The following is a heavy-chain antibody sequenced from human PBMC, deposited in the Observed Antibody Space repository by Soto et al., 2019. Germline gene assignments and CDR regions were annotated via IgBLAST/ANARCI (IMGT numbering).Heavy chain of an antibody. CDR1: GFTFSSYS. J-gene: IGHJ6*02. CDR3: ARVGCSGGSCYYYYYYYGMDV. V-gene: IGHV3-21*01. CDR2: ISSSSSYI. Sequence: GGSLRLSCAASGFTFSSYSMNWVRQAPGKGLEWVSSISSSSSYIYYADSVKGRFTISRDNAKNSLYLQMNSLRAEDTAVYYCARVGCSGGSCYYYYYYYGMDVWGQGTAVTVSS. D-gene: IGHD2-15*01.